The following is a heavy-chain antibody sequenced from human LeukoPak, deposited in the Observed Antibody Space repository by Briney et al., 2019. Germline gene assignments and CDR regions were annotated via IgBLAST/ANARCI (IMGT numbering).Heavy chain of an antibody. CDR2: INPSGGST. CDR1: GYTFTSYY. D-gene: IGHD2-15*01. CDR3: ARDTGYCSGGTCYHNFFDY. J-gene: IGHJ4*02. Sequence: EASVKVSCKASGYTFTSYYMHWVRQAPGQGLEWMGIINPSGGSTSYAQKFQGRVTMTRDTSTSTVYMELSSLRSEDTAVYYCARDTGYCSGGTCYHNFFDYWGQGTLVTVSS. V-gene: IGHV1-46*01.